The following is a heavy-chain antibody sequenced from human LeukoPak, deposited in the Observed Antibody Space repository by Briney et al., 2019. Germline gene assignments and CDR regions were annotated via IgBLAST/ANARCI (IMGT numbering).Heavy chain of an antibody. CDR3: ARVTSPGYDFWSGYYTFDY. Sequence: ASVKVSCKASGYTFTSYGISWVRQAPRQGLEWMGWISAYNGNTNYAQKLQGRVTMTTDTSTSTAYMELRSLRSDDTAVYYCARVTSPGYDFWSGYYTFDYWGQGTLVTVSS. D-gene: IGHD3-3*01. V-gene: IGHV1-18*01. CDR2: ISAYNGNT. J-gene: IGHJ4*02. CDR1: GYTFTSYG.